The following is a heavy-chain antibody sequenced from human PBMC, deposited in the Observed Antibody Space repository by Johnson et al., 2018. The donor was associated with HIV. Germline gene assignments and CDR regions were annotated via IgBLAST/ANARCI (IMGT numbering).Heavy chain of an antibody. D-gene: IGHD3-22*01. CDR1: GFTVSSNY. CDR2: ISYDGSNK. V-gene: IGHV3-30*14. Sequence: QVQLVESGGGVVQPGRSLRLSCAASGFTVSSNYMSWVRQAPGKGLAWVAVISYDGSNKYYADSVKGRFTISRDNAKNSLYLQMNSLRAEDTAVYYCARDGQDRDDGFDIWGQGTMVTVSS. CDR3: ARDGQDRDDGFDI. J-gene: IGHJ3*02.